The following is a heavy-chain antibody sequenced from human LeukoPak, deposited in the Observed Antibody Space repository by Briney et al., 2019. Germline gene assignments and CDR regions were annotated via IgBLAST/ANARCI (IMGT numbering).Heavy chain of an antibody. D-gene: IGHD3-22*01. CDR2: LNTDGSST. V-gene: IGHV3-74*01. J-gene: IGHJ1*01. Sequence: GGSLRLSCAASGFTFSDYYMSWIRQAPGKGLVWVSRLNTDGSSTNYADSVKGRFTFSRDNARNSLYLQMNSLRAEDTAVYYCARYSSSNAREFQDWGQGTLVIVTS. CDR3: ARYSSSNAREFQD. CDR1: GFTFSDYY.